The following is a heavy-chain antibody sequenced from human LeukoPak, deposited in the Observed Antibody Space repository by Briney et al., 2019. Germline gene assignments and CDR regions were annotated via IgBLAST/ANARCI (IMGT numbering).Heavy chain of an antibody. CDR2: INPNSGGT. D-gene: IGHD4-23*01. V-gene: IGHV1-2*02. Sequence: ASVKVSCKASGYTFTGYYMHWVRQAPGQGLEWMGWINPNSGGTNYAQKFQGRVTMTRDTSISTAYMELSSLRSEDTAVYYCARRLDYGGNYWYFDLWGRGTLVTVSS. CDR3: ARRLDYGGNYWYFDL. CDR1: GYTFTGYY. J-gene: IGHJ2*01.